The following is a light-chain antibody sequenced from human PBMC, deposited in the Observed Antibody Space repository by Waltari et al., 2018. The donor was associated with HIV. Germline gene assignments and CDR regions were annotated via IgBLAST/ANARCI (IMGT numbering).Light chain of an antibody. V-gene: IGLV4-69*01. CDR2: LNSDGSH. J-gene: IGLJ3*02. Sequence: QLVLTQSPSASASLGASVKLTCTLTSGHSSYAIARHQPQPEKGPRYLMKLNSDGSHSKGDGIPDRFSGSSSGAERYLTISSLQSEDEADYYCQTWGTGPNWVFGGGTKLTVL. CDR3: QTWGTGPNWV. CDR1: SGHSSYA.